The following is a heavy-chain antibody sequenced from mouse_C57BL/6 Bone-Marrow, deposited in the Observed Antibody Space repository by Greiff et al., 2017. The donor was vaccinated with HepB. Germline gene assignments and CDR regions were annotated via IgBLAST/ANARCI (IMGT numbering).Heavy chain of an antibody. Sequence: QVQLQQSGAELARPGASVKMSCKASGYTFTSYTMHWVKQRPGQGLEWIGYINPSSGYTKYNQKFKDKATLTADKSSSTAYMQLSSLTSEDSAVYYCARKMVTSYYYAMDYWGQGTSVTVSS. D-gene: IGHD2-3*01. CDR2: INPSSGYT. CDR3: ARKMVTSYYYAMDY. J-gene: IGHJ4*01. V-gene: IGHV1-4*01. CDR1: GYTFTSYT.